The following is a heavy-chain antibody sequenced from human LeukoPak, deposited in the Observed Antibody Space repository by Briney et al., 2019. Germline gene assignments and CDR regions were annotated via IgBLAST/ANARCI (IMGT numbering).Heavy chain of an antibody. CDR1: GGSIITRSYN. CDR3: ARRSGAVENYFDY. V-gene: IGHV4-39*01. J-gene: IGHJ4*02. Sequence: PSETLSLTCTVSGGSIITRSYNWGWIRQPPGQGLEWIGSIYYSGSTNYNPSLKSRFTIYVDTSKNPFSLRLTSVTAADTAVYYCARRSGAVENYFDYWGQGSLVTVSS. CDR2: IYYSGST. D-gene: IGHD6-19*01.